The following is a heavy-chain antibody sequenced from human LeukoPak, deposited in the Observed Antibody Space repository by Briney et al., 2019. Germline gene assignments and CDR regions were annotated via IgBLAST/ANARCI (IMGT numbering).Heavy chain of an antibody. V-gene: IGHV4-59*12. J-gene: IGHJ6*03. CDR1: GGSISSYY. Sequence: PSETLSLTCTVSGGSISSYYWGWVRQPPGKALEWIGNIFYSGSTYYSPSLKSRVTISVDTSKNQFSLKLSSVTAADTAVYYCARDGGGEGYNSYYYYYMDVWGKGTTVTISS. D-gene: IGHD5-24*01. CDR2: IFYSGST. CDR3: ARDGGGEGYNSYYYYYMDV.